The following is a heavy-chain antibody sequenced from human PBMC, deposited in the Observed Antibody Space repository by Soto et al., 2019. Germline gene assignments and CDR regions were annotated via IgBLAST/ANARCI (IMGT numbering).Heavy chain of an antibody. J-gene: IGHJ6*03. CDR3: GSGYDYDPYYYYMNV. CDR1: GFTFSNYW. Sequence: PGGSLRLSCEASGFTFSNYWMSWVRQAPGKRLEWVANIKKDGSELFYVDSVNGRFTISRDNAKNSMYLQMYSLRAEDTAVYYCGSGYDYDPYYYYMNVWGKGTTVTVSS. CDR2: IKKDGSEL. V-gene: IGHV3-7*01. D-gene: IGHD5-12*01.